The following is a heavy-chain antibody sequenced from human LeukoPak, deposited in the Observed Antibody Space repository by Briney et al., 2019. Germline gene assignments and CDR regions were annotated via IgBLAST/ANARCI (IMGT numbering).Heavy chain of an antibody. Sequence: SGGPLRLSCAASGFTFSSYVMLWVRQAPGKGLEWVAVIWYGGSNKYYADSVKGRFIISRDNSKITLYLQMNNLSAEDRAVYYCARERRNWGSWDAFDISGQRTMVTVSS. CDR2: IWYGGSNK. CDR1: GFTFSSYV. V-gene: IGHV3-33*01. D-gene: IGHD7-27*01. CDR3: ARERRNWGSWDAFDI. J-gene: IGHJ3*02.